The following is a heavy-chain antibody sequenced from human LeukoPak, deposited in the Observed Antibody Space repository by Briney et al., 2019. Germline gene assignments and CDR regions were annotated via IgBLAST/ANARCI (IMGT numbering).Heavy chain of an antibody. J-gene: IGHJ2*01. D-gene: IGHD6-13*01. CDR2: ISSSSGYI. CDR1: GFTFSSYS. V-gene: IGHV3-21*01. CDR3: ARDSGPGYSSSWSYWYFDL. Sequence: GGSLRLSCAASGFTFSSYSMNWVRQAPGKGLEWVSSISSSSGYIYYADSVQGRFTISRDNAKNSLNLQMNSLRAEDTAVYYCARDSGPGYSSSWSYWYFDLWGRGTLVTVSS.